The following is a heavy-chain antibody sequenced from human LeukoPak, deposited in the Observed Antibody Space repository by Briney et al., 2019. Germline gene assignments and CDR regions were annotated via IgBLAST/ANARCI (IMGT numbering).Heavy chain of an antibody. Sequence: GGSLRVSCAASGYTFSSYAMHWVRQAPGKGLEWVGVISYDGGNKNYAHTVQGRVTISTDTSKNTRYMQMNSLRAEDTAVYYCGINWGLIGYWGQGTLVTVSS. CDR3: GINWGLIGY. J-gene: IGHJ4*02. D-gene: IGHD3-16*01. V-gene: IGHV3-30*04. CDR2: ISYDGGNK. CDR1: GYTFSSYA.